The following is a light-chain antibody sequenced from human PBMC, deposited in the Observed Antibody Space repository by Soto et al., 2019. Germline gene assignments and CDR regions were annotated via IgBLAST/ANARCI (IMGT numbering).Light chain of an antibody. CDR3: QQYGTSSIT. CDR2: GSS. J-gene: IGKJ3*01. CDR1: QSVRNDY. Sequence: EIVLSQSQGTLSLSPGEGATLSCRASQSVRNDYLAWYQQKLGQAPRLLIYGSSSRATGIPDRFSGSGSGTDFTLTISRLEPEDFAVYYCQQYGTSSITFGPGTKVDIK. V-gene: IGKV3-20*01.